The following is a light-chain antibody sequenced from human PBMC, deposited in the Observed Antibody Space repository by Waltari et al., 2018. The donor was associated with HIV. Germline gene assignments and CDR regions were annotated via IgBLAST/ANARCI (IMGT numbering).Light chain of an antibody. CDR1: QSVGSNF. V-gene: IGKV3-20*01. Sequence: EIVLTQSPGTLSLSPGDSPTLSCRASQSVGSNFLAWYQQNPGQAPRLPINGASSRATGIPDRFSGSGSGTDFTLTISRLEPEDIAVYFCQQYGSSPGTFGQGTKLEIK. CDR2: GAS. J-gene: IGKJ2*01. CDR3: QQYGSSPGT.